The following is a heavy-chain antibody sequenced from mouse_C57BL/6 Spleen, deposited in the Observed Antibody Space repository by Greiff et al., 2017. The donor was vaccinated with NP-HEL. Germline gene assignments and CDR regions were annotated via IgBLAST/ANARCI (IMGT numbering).Heavy chain of an antibody. CDR3: ASPSTMVTAWYFEV. CDR1: GFSLTSYG. CDR2: IWSGGST. V-gene: IGHV2-2*01. J-gene: IGHJ1*03. D-gene: IGHD2-13*01. Sequence: QVQLKQSGPGLVQPSQSLSITCTVSGFSLTSYGVHWVRQSPGKGLEWLGVIWSGGSTDYNAAFISRLSISKDNSKSQVFLKMNSLQADDTDIYYCASPSTMVTAWYFEVWGTGTTVTVSS.